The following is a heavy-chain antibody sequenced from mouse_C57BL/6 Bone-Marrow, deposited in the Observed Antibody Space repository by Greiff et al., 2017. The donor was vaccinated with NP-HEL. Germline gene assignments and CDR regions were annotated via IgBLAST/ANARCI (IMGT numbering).Heavy chain of an antibody. CDR1: GYSFTGYY. CDR3: ARGLGRDY. D-gene: IGHD4-1*01. Sequence: EVKLMESGPELVKPGASVKISCKASGYSFTGYYMNWVKQSPEKSLEWIGEINPSTGGTTYNQKFKAKATLTVDKSSSTAYMQLKSLTSEDSAVYYCARGLGRDYWGQGTTLTVSS. V-gene: IGHV1-42*01. J-gene: IGHJ2*01. CDR2: INPSTGGT.